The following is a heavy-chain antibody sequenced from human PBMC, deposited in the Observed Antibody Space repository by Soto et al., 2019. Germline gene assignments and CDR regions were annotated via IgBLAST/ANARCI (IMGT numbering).Heavy chain of an antibody. V-gene: IGHV2-5*02. D-gene: IGHD2-2*01. CDR3: AHRRLGCSSTSCYSDY. CDR2: IYWDDDK. J-gene: IGHJ4*02. CDR1: GFSLSTSGVG. Sequence: QITLKESGPPLVKPTQTLTLTCTFSGFSLSTSGVGVGWIRQPPGKALEWLALIYWDDDKRYSPSLKSRLTITKDTSKNQVVLTMTNMDPVDTATYYCAHRRLGCSSTSCYSDYWGQGTLVTVSS.